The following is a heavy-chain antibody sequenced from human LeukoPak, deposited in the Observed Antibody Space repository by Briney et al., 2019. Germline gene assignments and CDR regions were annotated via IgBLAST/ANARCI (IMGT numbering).Heavy chain of an antibody. V-gene: IGHV4-61*02. D-gene: IGHD3-3*01. CDR2: IYTSGST. CDR3: ARDSYYDFWSVYFDY. CDR1: GGSISSGSYY. Sequence: SETLSLTCTVSGGSISSGSYYWSWIRQPAGKGLEWIGRIYTSGSTNYNPSLKSRVTMSVDTSKNQFSLKLSSVTAADTAVYYCARDSYYDFWSVYFDYWGQGTLVTVSS. J-gene: IGHJ4*02.